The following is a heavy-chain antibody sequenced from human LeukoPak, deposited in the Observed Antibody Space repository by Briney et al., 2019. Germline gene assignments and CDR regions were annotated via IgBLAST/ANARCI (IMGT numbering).Heavy chain of an antibody. Sequence: GGSLRLSCAASGFTFNNAWMSWVRQAPGKGLEWVGRIKSKISGGTTDYAAPVKGRFTISRDDSKSIAYLQMNSLKTEDTAVYYCSRDGHTGMDVWGQGTTVTVSS. CDR1: GFTFNNAW. D-gene: IGHD2-21*01. CDR2: IKSKISGGTT. CDR3: SRDGHTGMDV. J-gene: IGHJ6*02. V-gene: IGHV3-15*01.